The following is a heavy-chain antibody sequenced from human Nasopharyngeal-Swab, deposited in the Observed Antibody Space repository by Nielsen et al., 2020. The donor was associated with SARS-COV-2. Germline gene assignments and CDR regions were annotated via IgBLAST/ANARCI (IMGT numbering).Heavy chain of an antibody. Sequence: WTRQPPGKGLEWIGEINHSGSTNYNPSLKSRVTISVDTSKNQFSLKLSSVTAADTAVYYCARGGNYGLYSGYDPMATTYWYFDLWGRGTLVT. CDR3: ARGGNYGLYSGYDPMATTYWYFDL. CDR2: INHSGST. J-gene: IGHJ2*01. D-gene: IGHD5-12*01. V-gene: IGHV4-34*13.